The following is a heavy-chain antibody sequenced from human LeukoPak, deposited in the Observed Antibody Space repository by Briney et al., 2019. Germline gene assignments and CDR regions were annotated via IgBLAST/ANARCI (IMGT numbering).Heavy chain of an antibody. CDR2: IYYSGST. J-gene: IGHJ3*02. CDR1: GGSISSYY. CDR3: AREWAAAASSAFDI. V-gene: IGHV4-59*01. D-gene: IGHD6-13*01. Sequence: SETLSLTCTVSGGSISSYYWSWIRQPPGKGLEWIGYIYYSGSTNYNPSLKSRVTISVDTSKNQFSLKLSSVTAADTAVYHCAREWAAAASSAFDIWGQGTMVTVSS.